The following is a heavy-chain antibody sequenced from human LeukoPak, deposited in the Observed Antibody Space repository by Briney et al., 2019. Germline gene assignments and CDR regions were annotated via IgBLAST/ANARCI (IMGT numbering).Heavy chain of an antibody. CDR3: ARDSDILTGYYPAPYFDY. V-gene: IGHV3-21*01. CDR2: ISSSSSYI. D-gene: IGHD3-9*01. J-gene: IGHJ4*02. CDR1: GFTFSSYS. Sequence: GGSLRLSCAASGFTFSSYSVNWVRQAPGKGLEWVSSISSSSSYIYYADSVKGRFTISRDNAKNSLYLQMNSLRAEDTAVYYCARDSDILTGYYPAPYFDYWGQGTLVTVSS.